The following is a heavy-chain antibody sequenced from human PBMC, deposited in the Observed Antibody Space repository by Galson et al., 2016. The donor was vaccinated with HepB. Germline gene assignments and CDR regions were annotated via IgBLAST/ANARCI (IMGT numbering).Heavy chain of an antibody. CDR3: TRWGASSKYAMDV. CDR1: GFTFSNYP. V-gene: IGHV3-30-3*01. Sequence: SLRLSCAASGFTFSNYPMHWVRQAPGKGLEWVAIVSYDGTNKYYAGSVKGRFTISRDNSKNTLYLQMNSLKIDDAAVYYCTRWGASSKYAMDVWGQGTTVTVSS. D-gene: IGHD2-2*01. J-gene: IGHJ6*02. CDR2: VSYDGTNK.